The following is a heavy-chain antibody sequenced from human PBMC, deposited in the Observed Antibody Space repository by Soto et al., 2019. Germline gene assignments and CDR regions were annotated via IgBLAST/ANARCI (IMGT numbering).Heavy chain of an antibody. V-gene: IGHV3-30*18. J-gene: IGHJ5*02. CDR2: VSYDATNK. CDR1: GFTFSGIA. D-gene: IGHD2-2*01. Sequence: QVQLVESGGGVVRPGNSLTLACAASGFTFSGIAMHWVRQAPGKGLEWVAVVSYDATNKFYGESVKGRFTVSRDNSKHTLYLHMTSLRPEDTATYYCAKALSFTSSALDSWGQGSLVIVSS. CDR3: AKALSFTSSALDS.